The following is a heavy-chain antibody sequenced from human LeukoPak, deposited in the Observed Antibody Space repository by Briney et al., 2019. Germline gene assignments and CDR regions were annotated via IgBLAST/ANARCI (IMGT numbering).Heavy chain of an antibody. CDR3: ARDLLTGRYGMDV. V-gene: IGHV4-59*01. J-gene: IGHJ6*02. D-gene: IGHD3-9*01. CDR2: IYYSGAT. Sequence: SETPSLTCTVSGGSISSYYWTWIRQPPGKGLEWIGFIYYSGATNYNPSLKSRVTISLDTSKNQFSLRLSSVTAADTAVYYCARDLLTGRYGMDVWGQGTTVTVSS. CDR1: GGSISSYY.